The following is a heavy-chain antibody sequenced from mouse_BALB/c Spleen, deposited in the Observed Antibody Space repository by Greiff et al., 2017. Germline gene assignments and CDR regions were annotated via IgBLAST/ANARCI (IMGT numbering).Heavy chain of an antibody. CDR3: ARDADSSGYVAWFAY. CDR1: GYSITSGYS. J-gene: IGHJ3*01. V-gene: IGHV3-1*02. Sequence: EVKLQESGPDLVKPSQSLSLTCTVTGYSITSGYSWHWIRQFPGNQLEWMGYIHYSGSTNYNPSLKSRISITRDTSKNQFFLQLNSVTTEDTATYYCARDADSSGYVAWFAYWGQGTLVTVSA. CDR2: IHYSGST. D-gene: IGHD3-2*01.